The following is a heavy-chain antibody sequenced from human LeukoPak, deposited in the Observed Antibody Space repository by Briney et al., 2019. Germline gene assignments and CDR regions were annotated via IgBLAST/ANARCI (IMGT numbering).Heavy chain of an antibody. J-gene: IGHJ4*02. CDR1: GGSISSSNYY. CDR2: FYYSGST. CDR3: ARHFHCSGGSCYGLRPYLDY. V-gene: IGHV4-39*01. D-gene: IGHD2-15*01. Sequence: PSETLSLTCTVSGGSISSSNYYWGWIRQPPGKGLEWIGSFYYSGSTFHNPSLKSRVTMSVDTSKNQFSLKLSSVTAADTAVYYCARHFHCSGGSCYGLRPYLDYWGQGTLVTVSS.